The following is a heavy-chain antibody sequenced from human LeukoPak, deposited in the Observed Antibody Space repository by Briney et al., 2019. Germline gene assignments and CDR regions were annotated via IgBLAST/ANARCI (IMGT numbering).Heavy chain of an antibody. D-gene: IGHD3-10*01. CDR1: GFTFSSDW. V-gene: IGHV3-7*01. CDR3: ARDELLWFGELPNFDY. CDR2: IKQDGSEK. J-gene: IGHJ4*02. Sequence: PGGSLRLSCAASGFTFSSDWMSWVRQAPGKGLEWVANIKQDGSEKYYVDSVKGRFTISRDNAKNSLYLQMNSLRAEDTAVYYCARDELLWFGELPNFDYWGQGTLVTVPS.